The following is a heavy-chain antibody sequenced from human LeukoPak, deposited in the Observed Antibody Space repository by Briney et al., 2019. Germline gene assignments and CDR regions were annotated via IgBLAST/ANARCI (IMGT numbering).Heavy chain of an antibody. CDR1: GGSISSYY. V-gene: IGHV4-59*08. CDR2: IYYSGST. J-gene: IGHJ4*02. Sequence: SETLSLTCTVSGGSISSYYWSWIRQPPGKGLEWIGYIYYSGSTNYNPSLKSRVTISVDTSKNQFSLKLSSVTAADTAVYYCARHGQGSGYDYWEDHFDYWGQGTLVTVSS. D-gene: IGHD5-12*01. CDR3: ARHGQGSGYDYWEDHFDY.